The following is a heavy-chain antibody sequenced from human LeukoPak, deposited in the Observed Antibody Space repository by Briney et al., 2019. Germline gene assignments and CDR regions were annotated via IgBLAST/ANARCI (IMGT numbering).Heavy chain of an antibody. CDR3: ATCMLGATTGYYYYYGMDV. D-gene: IGHD1-26*01. Sequence: GASVNVSCKVSGYTLTELSMHWVRQAPGKGLEWMGGFDPEDGETIYAQKFQGRVTMTEDTSTDTAYMELSSLRSEDTAVYYCATCMLGATTGYYYYYGMDVWGQGTTVTVSS. CDR2: FDPEDGET. J-gene: IGHJ6*02. CDR1: GYTLTELS. V-gene: IGHV1-24*01.